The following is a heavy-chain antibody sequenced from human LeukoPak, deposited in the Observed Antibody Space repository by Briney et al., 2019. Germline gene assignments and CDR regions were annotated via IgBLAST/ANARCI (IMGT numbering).Heavy chain of an antibody. CDR1: GFTFSSYG. CDR3: AKASFPGIAAAGLLDY. D-gene: IGHD6-13*01. Sequence: GGSLRLSCAASGFTFSSYGMHWVRQAPGKGLEWVAVISYDGSNKYYADSVKGRFTISRDNSKNTLYLQMNSLRAEDTAVYYCAKASFPGIAAAGLLDYWGQGTLVTVSS. J-gene: IGHJ4*02. V-gene: IGHV3-30*18. CDR2: ISYDGSNK.